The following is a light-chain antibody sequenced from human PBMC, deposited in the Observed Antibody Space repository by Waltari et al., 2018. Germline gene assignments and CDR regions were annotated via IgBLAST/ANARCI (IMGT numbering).Light chain of an antibody. J-gene: IGKJ4*01. CDR3: QQYFTSPSLT. CDR2: WAS. Sequence: DIVMTQSPDTLTVSLGERATINCKTSQSVLYTSNNKNYLGWDQQKPGKPHKLLIYWASTRDSGVPDRCMGSGSGTDFTLTINSLQAEDVAVYYCQQYFTSPSLTFGGGTKVEI. V-gene: IGKV4-1*01. CDR1: QSVLYTSNNKNY.